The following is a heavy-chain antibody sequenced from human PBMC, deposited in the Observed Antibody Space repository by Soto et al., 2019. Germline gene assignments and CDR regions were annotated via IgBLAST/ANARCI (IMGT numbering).Heavy chain of an antibody. J-gene: IGHJ6*02. V-gene: IGHV4-4*02. Sequence: AETLGLSCAVSDGSISISNWWSWVRQPPVKGLHSTGEIYHSGSTNYNPSLKSRVTISVGKSKNQFSLKLSSVTAADTAVYYCARGLGYCTNGVCSYHYYYGMDVWGQGTPVTVSS. CDR2: IYHSGST. D-gene: IGHD2-8*01. CDR1: DGSISISNW. CDR3: ARGLGYCTNGVCSYHYYYGMDV.